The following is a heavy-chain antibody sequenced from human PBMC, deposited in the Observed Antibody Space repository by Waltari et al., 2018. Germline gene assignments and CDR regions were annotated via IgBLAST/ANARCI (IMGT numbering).Heavy chain of an antibody. CDR2: ISGSGAAI. CDR3: AEAGLYVRDYYYDYSMGV. V-gene: IGHV3-23*01. CDR1: GFTFGSSA. Sequence: EVQLLESGGGLVQPGGSLRLSCAASGFTFGSSAMSWFRQAPGKGLEWVSSISGSGAAIYYADSVKGRFTISRDNSKNTLYLQMISLRAEDTAVYYCAEAGLYVRDYYYDYSMGVWGQGTTVTVSS. J-gene: IGHJ6*02. D-gene: IGHD3-16*01.